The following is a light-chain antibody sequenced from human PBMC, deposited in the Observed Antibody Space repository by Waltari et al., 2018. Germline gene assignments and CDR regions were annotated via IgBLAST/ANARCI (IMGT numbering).Light chain of an antibody. V-gene: IGLV3-19*01. Sequence: SSELTQDPAVSVALGQTVRITCQGDSLRSYYASWYQQKPGQAPVLVIYGKNNRPPGIPDRFSGSSAGNTASLTITGAQAEDEADDYCNSRDSSGNHLVFGGGTKLTVL. CDR1: SLRSYY. CDR3: NSRDSSGNHLV. J-gene: IGLJ2*01. CDR2: GKN.